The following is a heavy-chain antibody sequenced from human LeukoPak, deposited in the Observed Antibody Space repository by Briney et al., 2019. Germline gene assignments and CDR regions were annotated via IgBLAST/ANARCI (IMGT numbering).Heavy chain of an antibody. CDR3: ARVGPPRQQEYYYGMDV. CDR2: ISYDGSNK. CDR1: GFTFSSYG. Sequence: GRSLRLSCAASGFTFSSYGMHWVRQAPGKGLEWVAVISYDGSNKYYADSVKGRSTISRDNSKNTLYLQMNSLRAEDTAVYYCARVGPPRQQEYYYGMDVWGQGTTVTVSS. D-gene: IGHD6-6*01. V-gene: IGHV3-30*03. J-gene: IGHJ6*02.